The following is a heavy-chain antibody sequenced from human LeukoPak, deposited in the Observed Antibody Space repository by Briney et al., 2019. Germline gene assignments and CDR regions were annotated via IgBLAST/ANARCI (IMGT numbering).Heavy chain of an antibody. CDR1: GFTFSSYG. J-gene: IGHJ4*02. D-gene: IGHD6-13*01. CDR2: ISYDGSNK. Sequence: PGRSLRLSCAASGFTFSSYGMHWVRQAPGKGLEWVAVISYDGSNKYYGDSVKGRFTISRDNSKNTLYLQMNSLRAEDTAVYYCAKDPGRLSSSWSFDYWGQGTLVTVSS. V-gene: IGHV3-30*18. CDR3: AKDPGRLSSSWSFDY.